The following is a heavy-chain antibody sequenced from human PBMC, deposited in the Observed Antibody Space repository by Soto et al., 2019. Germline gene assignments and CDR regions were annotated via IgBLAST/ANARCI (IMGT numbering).Heavy chain of an antibody. V-gene: IGHV4-34*01. CDR1: GGSFSGYY. D-gene: IGHD6-19*01. CDR3: ARAREFIAEAIPYYYYMDV. Sequence: SETLSLTCAVYGGSFSGYYWSWIRQPPGKGLEWIGEINHSGSTNYNPSLKSRVTISVDTSKNQFSLKLSSVTAADTAVYYCARAREFIAEAIPYYYYMDVWGKGTTVTVSS. J-gene: IGHJ6*03. CDR2: INHSGST.